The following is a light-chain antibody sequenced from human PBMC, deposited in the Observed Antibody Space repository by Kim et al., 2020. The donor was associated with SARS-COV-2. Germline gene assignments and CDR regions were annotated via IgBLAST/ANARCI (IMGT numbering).Light chain of an antibody. J-gene: IGKJ4*01. CDR1: QNIDTY. CDR2: DAS. Sequence: TGERATRSCRASQNIDTYLAWYQQRPGQAPRLLVYDASNRATGVPDRFSGSGSGTDFTLTISSLEPEDFSVYYCQQRNSWPPAVTFGGGTKVDIK. V-gene: IGKV3-11*01. CDR3: QQRNSWPPAVT.